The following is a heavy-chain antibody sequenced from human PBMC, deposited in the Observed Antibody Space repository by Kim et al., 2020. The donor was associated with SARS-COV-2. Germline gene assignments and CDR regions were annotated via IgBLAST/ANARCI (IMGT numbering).Heavy chain of an antibody. J-gene: IGHJ4*02. CDR3: AGGPNSGRYYFDY. D-gene: IGHD1-26*01. Sequence: SAKKFQSRGTLTRDTTTSTVYMELSSLRSEDTDVYYCAGGPNSGRYYFDYWGQGTLVTVSS. V-gene: IGHV1-46*01.